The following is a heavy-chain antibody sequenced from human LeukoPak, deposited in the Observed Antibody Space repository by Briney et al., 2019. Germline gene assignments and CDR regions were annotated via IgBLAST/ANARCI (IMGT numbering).Heavy chain of an antibody. CDR3: ARGHSSGRDYYFDT. CDR2: ISGYSGST. Sequence: ASVKVSFKTSGYTFATYSINWVRQPPAQGLEWMGWISGYSGSTNYAQKLQGRVTMTTDTSTTTAYMELRSLKSDDTAVYYCARGHSSGRDYYFDTWGQGTLVTVSS. D-gene: IGHD6-19*01. V-gene: IGHV1-18*01. J-gene: IGHJ4*02. CDR1: GYTFATYS.